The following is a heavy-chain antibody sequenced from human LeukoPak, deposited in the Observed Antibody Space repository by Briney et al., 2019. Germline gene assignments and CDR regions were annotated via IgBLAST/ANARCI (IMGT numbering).Heavy chain of an antibody. J-gene: IGHJ4*02. CDR3: AYSSSWWDY. D-gene: IGHD6-13*01. Sequence: SVKVSCKASGGTFSTFPISWVRQAPGQGLEWIGGIIPIFGPNYAQKFQGRATISADLATATAYMELSSLRSEDTAVYYCAYSSSWWDYWGQGTLVTVSS. V-gene: IGHV1-69*13. CDR2: IIPIFGP. CDR1: GGTFSTFP.